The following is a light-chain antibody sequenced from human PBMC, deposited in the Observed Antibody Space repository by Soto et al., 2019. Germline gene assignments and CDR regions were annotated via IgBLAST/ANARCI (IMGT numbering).Light chain of an antibody. V-gene: IGKV3-20*01. CDR1: QSVSSSY. CDR2: GAS. CDR3: QQYSSSPT. J-gene: IGKJ1*01. Sequence: EIVLTQSPGTLSLSPGERATLSCRASQSVSSSYLAWYQQKPGQAPRLLIYGASSRATGIPDRFSGSGSGTDFTLTISRLEAEDVALYYCQQYSSSPTFGQGTKVEIK.